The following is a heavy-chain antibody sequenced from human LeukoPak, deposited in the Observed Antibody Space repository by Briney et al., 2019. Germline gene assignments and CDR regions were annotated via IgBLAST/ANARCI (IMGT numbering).Heavy chain of an antibody. V-gene: IGHV1-2*02. CDR3: ARDRDYGSGIFDY. D-gene: IGHD3-10*01. Sequence: ASVKVSCKASGYTFTGYYMHWVRQAPGQGLEWMGWINPNSGGTNYAQKFQGRVTMTRDTSISTAYMELNRLRSDDTAVYYCARDRDYGSGIFDYWGQGTLVAVSS. CDR2: INPNSGGT. J-gene: IGHJ4*02. CDR1: GYTFTGYY.